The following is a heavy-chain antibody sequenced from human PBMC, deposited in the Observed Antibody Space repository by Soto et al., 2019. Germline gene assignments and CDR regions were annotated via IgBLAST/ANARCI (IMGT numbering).Heavy chain of an antibody. CDR1: EFTFSSYG. D-gene: IGHD3-9*01. CDR3: ARPLRYFDWPLDY. J-gene: IGHJ4*02. Sequence: GGSLRLSCAASEFTFSSYGMHWVRQAPGKGLEWVAVIWYDGSNKYYADSVKGRFTISRDNSKNTLYLQMNSLRAEDTAVYYCARPLRYFDWPLDYWGQGILVTVSS. CDR2: IWYDGSNK. V-gene: IGHV3-33*08.